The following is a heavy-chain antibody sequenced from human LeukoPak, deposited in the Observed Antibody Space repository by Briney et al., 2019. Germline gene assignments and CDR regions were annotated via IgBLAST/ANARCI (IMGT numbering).Heavy chain of an antibody. J-gene: IGHJ5*02. CDR2: IWCDGSNK. CDR3: ARDSITMVREKPRNWFDP. Sequence: PGGSLRLSCAASGFTFSSYGMHWVRQAPGKGLEWVAVIWCDGSNKYYADSVKGRFTISRDNSKNTLYLQMNSLRAEDTAVYYCARDSITMVREKPRNWFDPWGQGTLVTVSS. V-gene: IGHV3-33*01. D-gene: IGHD3-10*01. CDR1: GFTFSSYG.